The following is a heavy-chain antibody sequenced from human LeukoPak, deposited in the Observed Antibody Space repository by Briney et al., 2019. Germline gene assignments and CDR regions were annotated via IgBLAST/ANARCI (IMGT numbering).Heavy chain of an antibody. J-gene: IGHJ4*02. D-gene: IGHD2-2*03. V-gene: IGHV1-2*02. CDR2: INPNSGGT. CDR3: AREAGDCSSTSCYSSNIDY. Sequence: ASVKVSCKASGYTFTGYYMHWVRQAPGQGLEWMGWINPNSGGTNYAQKFQGRVTMTRDTSISTAYMELSRLRSDDTAVYYCAREAGDCSSTSCYSSNIDYWGQGTLVTVSS. CDR1: GYTFTGYY.